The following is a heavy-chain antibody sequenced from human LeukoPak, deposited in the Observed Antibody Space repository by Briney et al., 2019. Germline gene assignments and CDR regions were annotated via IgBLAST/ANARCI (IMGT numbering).Heavy chain of an antibody. CDR2: IWYDGSNK. Sequence: PGRSLRLSCAASGFTFSSYGMHWVRQAPGKGLEWVAVIWYDGSNKYYADSVKGRFTISRDNSKNTLYLQMNSLRAEDTAVYYCARDWRLDTAMVIPYFDYWGQGTLVTVSS. J-gene: IGHJ4*02. CDR3: ARDWRLDTAMVIPYFDY. V-gene: IGHV3-33*01. CDR1: GFTFSSYG. D-gene: IGHD5-18*01.